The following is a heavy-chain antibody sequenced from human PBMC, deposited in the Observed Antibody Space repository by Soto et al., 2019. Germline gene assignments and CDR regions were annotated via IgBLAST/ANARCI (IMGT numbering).Heavy chain of an antibody. CDR3: ATGPSEYYYAN. J-gene: IGHJ3*01. CDR2: IYYSGST. CDR1: GGSISTGGYY. D-gene: IGHD3-10*01. V-gene: IGHV4-31*03. Sequence: SETLSLTCTVSGGSISTGGYYWSWIRQHPGKGLEWIGHIYYSGSTYYNPSLKSRVAISIDTSKNQFSLKLSSVTAADTAVYYCATGPSEYYYANWGEGTMVTVSS.